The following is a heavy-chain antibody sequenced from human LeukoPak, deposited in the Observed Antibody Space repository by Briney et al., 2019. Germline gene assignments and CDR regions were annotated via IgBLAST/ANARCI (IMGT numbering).Heavy chain of an antibody. D-gene: IGHD2-2*01. Sequence: ASVKVSCKASGYTFTGFYMHWLRQAPGQGLEWMGWINPNSGDANYAPKFQGRVTMTRDTSISTAYMDLSSLRSDDTAVYYCARGHCGSATCQRNWFDPWGQGSLVTVSS. CDR1: GYTFTGFY. J-gene: IGHJ5*02. V-gene: IGHV1-2*02. CDR2: INPNSGDA. CDR3: ARGHCGSATCQRNWFDP.